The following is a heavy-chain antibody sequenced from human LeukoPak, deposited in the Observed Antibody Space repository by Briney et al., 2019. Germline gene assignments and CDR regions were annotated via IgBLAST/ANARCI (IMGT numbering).Heavy chain of an antibody. Sequence: GGSLRLSCAASGFTFSSYGMHWVRQAPGKGLEWVAVIWYDGSNKYYADSVKGRFTISRDNSKNTLYLQMNSLRAEDTAVYYCARERTVPAFWASYEEYYYGMDVWGKGTTVTVSS. J-gene: IGHJ6*04. CDR2: IWYDGSNK. CDR3: ARERTVPAFWASYEEYYYGMDV. D-gene: IGHD3-16*01. CDR1: GFTFSSYG. V-gene: IGHV3-33*01.